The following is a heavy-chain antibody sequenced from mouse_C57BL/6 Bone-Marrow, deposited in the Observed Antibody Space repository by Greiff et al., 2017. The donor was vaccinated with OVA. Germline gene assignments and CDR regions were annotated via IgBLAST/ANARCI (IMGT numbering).Heavy chain of an antibody. CDR1: GYSFTGYY. J-gene: IGHJ3*01. D-gene: IGHD4-1*01. Sequence: EVQLQQSGPELVKPGASVKISCKASGYSFTGYYMNWVKQSPEKSLEWIGEINPSTGGTTYNQKFKPKATLTVDKSSSTAYMQLKSLTSEDSAVYYCARGLGRGLFAYWGQGTLVTVSA. CDR2: INPSTGGT. V-gene: IGHV1-42*01. CDR3: ARGLGRGLFAY.